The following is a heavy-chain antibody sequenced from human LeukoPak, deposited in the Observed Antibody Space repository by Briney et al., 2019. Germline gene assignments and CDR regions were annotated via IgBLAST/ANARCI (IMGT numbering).Heavy chain of an antibody. J-gene: IGHJ3*02. CDR3: ARHGTHDYVGGSYRCDGFDI. CDR2: IYYSGST. V-gene: IGHV4-59*08. Sequence: SETLSLTCTVSGGSISSYYWSWIRQPPGKGLEWIGYIYYSGSTNYNPSLKSRVTISVETSKNPFSLNLSSVTAADTAVYYCARHGTHDYVGGSYRCDGFDIWGQGTMVTVSS. CDR1: GGSISSYY. D-gene: IGHD3-16*02.